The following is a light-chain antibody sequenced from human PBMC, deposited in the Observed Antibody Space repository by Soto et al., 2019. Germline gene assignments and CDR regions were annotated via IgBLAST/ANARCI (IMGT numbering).Light chain of an antibody. J-gene: IGKJ1*01. Sequence: DIQITQSPSTLSASVGDRVTLTCRASQYISTWLAWYQQKPGKAPKLLIYKASDLQSGVPSRFSGSGSGTEFTLTISSLQPDDFATYYCQQYDSYPWTFGQGTKVE. CDR3: QQYDSYPWT. V-gene: IGKV1-5*03. CDR1: QYISTW. CDR2: KAS.